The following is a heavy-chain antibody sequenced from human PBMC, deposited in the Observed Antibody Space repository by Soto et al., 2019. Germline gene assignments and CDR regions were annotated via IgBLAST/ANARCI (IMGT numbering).Heavy chain of an antibody. Sequence: TLSLTCTVSGGSISSGGYYWSWIRQHPGKGLEWIGYIYYSGSTYYNPSLKSRVTISVDTSKNRFSLKLSSVTAADTAVYYCARFGQLVLNFDYWGQGTLVTVSS. V-gene: IGHV4-31*03. CDR2: IYYSGST. CDR3: ARFGQLVLNFDY. D-gene: IGHD6-13*01. J-gene: IGHJ4*02. CDR1: GGSISSGGYY.